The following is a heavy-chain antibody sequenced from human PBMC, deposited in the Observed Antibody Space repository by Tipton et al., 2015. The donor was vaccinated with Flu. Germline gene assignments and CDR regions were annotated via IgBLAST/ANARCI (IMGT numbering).Heavy chain of an antibody. CDR1: GGFVSNYY. D-gene: IGHD2-2*01. J-gene: IGHJ4*02. CDR3: ARDPSLGMPEYFDY. V-gene: IGHV4-59*02. Sequence: TLSLTCTVSGGFVSNYYWNWIRQPPGKGLEWIGYIYNNQHTKYNPSLKSRVTVSVDPSRSQFSLRLTSVTAADTAVYYCARDPSLGMPEYFDYWGQGILVTVSS. CDR2: IYNNQHT.